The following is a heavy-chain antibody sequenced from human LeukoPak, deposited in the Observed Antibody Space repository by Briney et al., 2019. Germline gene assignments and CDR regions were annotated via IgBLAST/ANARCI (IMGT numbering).Heavy chain of an antibody. CDR1: GYTFTSYG. D-gene: IGHD3-3*02. V-gene: IGHV1-18*01. J-gene: IGHJ3*02. Sequence: ASVKVSCKASGYTFTSYGISWVRQAPGQGLEWTGWISAYNGNTNYAQKLQGRVTITADESTSTAYMELSSLRSEDTAVYYCARDVGQISRHAFDIWGQGTMVTVSS. CDR2: ISAYNGNT. CDR3: ARDVGQISRHAFDI.